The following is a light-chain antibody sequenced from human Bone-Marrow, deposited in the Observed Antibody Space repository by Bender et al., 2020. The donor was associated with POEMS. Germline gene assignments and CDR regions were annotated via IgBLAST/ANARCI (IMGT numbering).Light chain of an antibody. Sequence: ELTQPPPVSAAPGQKVTISCSGSSSNIGNNYVSWYQQLPGTAPKLLIYENDKRPSGVPDRFSGSKSGTSASLAITGLQSDDEAIYFCVAWDASLNGWVFGGGTKLTVL. CDR3: VAWDASLNGWV. V-gene: IGLV1-51*02. J-gene: IGLJ3*02. CDR1: SSNIGNNY. CDR2: END.